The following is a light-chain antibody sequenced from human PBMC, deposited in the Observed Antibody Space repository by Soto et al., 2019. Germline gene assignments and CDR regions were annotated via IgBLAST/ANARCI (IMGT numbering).Light chain of an antibody. CDR2: EIS. V-gene: IGLV2-14*01. Sequence: QSVLTQPASVSGSPGQSITISCTGTGSDIGSYNYVSWFQHHPGKAPKVMIYEISNRPSGVSNRFSGSKSDNTASLTIPGLQTEDEADYYCSAYTTAGTYVFGTGTKVTVL. CDR3: SAYTTAGTYV. J-gene: IGLJ1*01. CDR1: GSDIGSYNY.